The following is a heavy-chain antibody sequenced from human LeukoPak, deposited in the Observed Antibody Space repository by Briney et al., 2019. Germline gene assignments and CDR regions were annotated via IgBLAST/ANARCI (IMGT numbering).Heavy chain of an antibody. D-gene: IGHD2-21*02. Sequence: PGGSLRLSCAASGFTFSSYSMNWVRQAPGKGLEWVSYISSSSSTIYYADSVKGRFTISRDNAKNSLYLQMNSLRAEDTAVYYCARDMAYCGGDCYSEYFQHWGQGTLVTVSS. CDR2: ISSSSSTI. V-gene: IGHV3-48*04. CDR3: ARDMAYCGGDCYSEYFQH. J-gene: IGHJ1*01. CDR1: GFTFSSYS.